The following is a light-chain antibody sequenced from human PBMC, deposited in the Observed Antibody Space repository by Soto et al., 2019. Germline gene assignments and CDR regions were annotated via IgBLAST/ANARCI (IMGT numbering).Light chain of an antibody. CDR1: RSVGSLY. J-gene: IGKJ5*01. CDR2: ATS. CDR3: QHYGDSART. V-gene: IGKV3-20*01. Sequence: VMSPSPDTLSVSPGDRTTLSCRASRSVGSLYLAWYQQKPGQAPRLLMYATSSRATGIPDRFSGSGSGTDFTLTISSLEPEDFAVYYCQHYGDSARTFGPGTRLEIK.